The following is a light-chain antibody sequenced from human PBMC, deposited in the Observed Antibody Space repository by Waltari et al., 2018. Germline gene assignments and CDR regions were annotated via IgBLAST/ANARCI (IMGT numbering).Light chain of an antibody. V-gene: IGKV1-5*03. CDR1: QSIGSW. CDR3: QRYNSYPIT. CDR2: EAT. J-gene: IGKJ3*01. Sequence: DIQMTQSPSTLSASLGDGVTITCRASQSIGSWLAWYQQKPGKAPKLLIYEATSLESGVPSRFSASGSGTEFTLTISSLQPDDFATYYCQRYNSYPITFGPGTKVDI.